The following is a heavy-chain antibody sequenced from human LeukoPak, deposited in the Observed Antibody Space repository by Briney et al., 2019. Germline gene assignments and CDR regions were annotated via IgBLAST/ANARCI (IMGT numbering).Heavy chain of an antibody. D-gene: IGHD2-2*01. V-gene: IGHV1-18*01. CDR3: AGYGREVVPAASYFDY. J-gene: IGHJ4*02. CDR1: GYTFTSYG. Sequence: ASVKVSCKASGYTFTSYGISWVRQAPGQGLEWMGWISAYNSNTNYAQKLQGRVTMTTDTSTSTAYMELRSLRSDDTAAYYCAGYGREVVPAASYFDYWGQGTLVTVSS. CDR2: ISAYNSNT.